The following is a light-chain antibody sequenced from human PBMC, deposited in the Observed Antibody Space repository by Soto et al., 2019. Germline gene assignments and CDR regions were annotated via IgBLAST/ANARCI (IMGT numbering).Light chain of an antibody. Sequence: DIVMTQTPTSLSVTPGQPASISCKSSQSLLQDDGKTYLCWYLQKPGQPPQLLMYEVSNRLSGAPERFSGSRSETTFSLKISRVDTEDFGVYSCMQRLPRPYTFGQGTRLKIK. V-gene: IGKV2D-29*01. CDR2: EVS. J-gene: IGKJ2*01. CDR1: QSLLQDDGKTY. CDR3: MQRLPRPYT.